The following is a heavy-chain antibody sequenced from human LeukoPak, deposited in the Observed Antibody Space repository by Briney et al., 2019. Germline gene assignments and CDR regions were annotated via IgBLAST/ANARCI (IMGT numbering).Heavy chain of an antibody. J-gene: IGHJ4*02. CDR3: ASLTITGTPRARAGGY. V-gene: IGHV3-53*01. D-gene: IGHD1/OR15-1a*01. CDR2: IYSGGST. CDR1: GFTVSSNY. Sequence: GGSLRLSCAASGFTVSSNYMSWVRQAPGKGLEWVSVIYSGGSTYYADSVKGRFTISRDNSKNTQYLQMNSLRAEDTVVYSCASLTITGTPRARAGGYWGQGTLVTVSS.